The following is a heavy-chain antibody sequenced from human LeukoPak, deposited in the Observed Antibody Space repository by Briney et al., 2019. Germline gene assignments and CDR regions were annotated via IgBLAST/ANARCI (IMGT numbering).Heavy chain of an antibody. J-gene: IGHJ4*02. CDR1: GFTFSNYN. CDR3: AVRFDY. D-gene: IGHD3-16*02. V-gene: IGHV3-48*04. CDR2: ISGSGGST. Sequence: GGSLRLSCAASGFTFSNYNMNWVRQAPGKGLEWVSEISGSGGSTYYADSVKGRFTISRDNAKNSLYLQMNSLRADDTAVYYCAVRFDYWGQGILVTVSS.